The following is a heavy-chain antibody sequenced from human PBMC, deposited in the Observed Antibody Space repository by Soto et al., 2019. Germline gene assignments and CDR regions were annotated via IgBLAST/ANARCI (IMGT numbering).Heavy chain of an antibody. V-gene: IGHV1-3*01. J-gene: IGHJ4*02. D-gene: IGHD4-17*01. CDR2: INAGNGNT. CDR3: ARAMTTVADFDY. CDR1: GYTFTSYA. Sequence: ASVKVSCKASGYTFTSYAMHWVRQAPGQRLEWMGWINAGNGNTKYSQKFQGRVTITRDTSASTAYMELSSLRSEDTAVYYCARAMTTVADFDYWGQGTLVTVSS.